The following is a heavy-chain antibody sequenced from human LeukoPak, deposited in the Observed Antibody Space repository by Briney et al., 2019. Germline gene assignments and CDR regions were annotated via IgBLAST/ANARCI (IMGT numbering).Heavy chain of an antibody. Sequence: SETLSLTCTVSGGSISSSSYYWGWIRQPPGKGLEWIGSIYYSGSTYYNPSLKSRVTISVDTSKHQFSLKLSSVTAADTAVYYRASPKAYYDSSGYYGTVFDYWGQGTLVTVSS. V-gene: IGHV4-39*01. CDR3: ASPKAYYDSSGYYGTVFDY. CDR2: IYYSGST. J-gene: IGHJ4*02. CDR1: GGSISSSSYY. D-gene: IGHD3-22*01.